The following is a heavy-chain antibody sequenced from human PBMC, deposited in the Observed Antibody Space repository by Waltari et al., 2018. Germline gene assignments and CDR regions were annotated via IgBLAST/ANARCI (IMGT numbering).Heavy chain of an antibody. D-gene: IGHD4-17*01. CDR1: GYTFTGYY. CDR2: INPNRGGP. V-gene: IGHV1-2*02. Sequence: QVQLVQSGAEVKKPGASVKVSCKASGYTFTGYYMHWVRQAPGQGLEWMGWINPNRGGPNYAQKFQGRVTMTRDTSISTADMELSRLRSDDTAVYYCARVPTPRTFDYGDPAPDYYFDYWGQGTLVTVSS. CDR3: ARVPTPRTFDYGDPAPDYYFDY. J-gene: IGHJ4*02.